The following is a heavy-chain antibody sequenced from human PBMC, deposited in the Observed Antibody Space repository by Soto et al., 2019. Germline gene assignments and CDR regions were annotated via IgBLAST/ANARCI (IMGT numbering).Heavy chain of an antibody. D-gene: IGHD1-26*01. J-gene: IGHJ3*02. V-gene: IGHV5-51*01. Sequence: PGESLKISCKGSGYSFTSYWIGWVRQMPGKGLEWMGIIYPGDSDTRYSPSFQGQVTISADKSISTACLQWSSLKASDTAMYYCARPIVGATLSPGAFDIWGQGTMVTV. CDR3: ARPIVGATLSPGAFDI. CDR1: GYSFTSYW. CDR2: IYPGDSDT.